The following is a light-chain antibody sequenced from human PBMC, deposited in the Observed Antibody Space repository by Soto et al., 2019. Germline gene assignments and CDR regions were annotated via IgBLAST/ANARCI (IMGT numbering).Light chain of an antibody. CDR2: DVS. CDR3: CSYTTSNTPQIV. CDR1: SSDVGGYNY. J-gene: IGLJ1*01. Sequence: QSVLTQPSSLSGSPGQSITLSCTGASSDVGGYNYVSWYQHHPGKAPKLMIYDVSNRPSGVSNRFSGSKSGNTASLTISGLQPEEEADYYCCSYTTSNTPQIVFGTGTKVTVL. V-gene: IGLV2-14*03.